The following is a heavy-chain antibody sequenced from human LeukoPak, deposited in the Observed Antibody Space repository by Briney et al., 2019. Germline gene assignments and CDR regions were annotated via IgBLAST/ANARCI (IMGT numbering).Heavy chain of an antibody. Sequence: GGSLRLSCAASGFTFSNYGMHWVRQAPGKGLEWVAVISYDGSNKYYADSVKGRFTISRDNSKNTLYLQMNSLRAEDTAVYYCARPLSRGDIVVVVAAWEGFDYWGQGTLVTVSS. D-gene: IGHD2-15*01. CDR3: ARPLSRGDIVVVVAAWEGFDY. CDR2: ISYDGSNK. J-gene: IGHJ4*02. CDR1: GFTFSNYG. V-gene: IGHV3-30*03.